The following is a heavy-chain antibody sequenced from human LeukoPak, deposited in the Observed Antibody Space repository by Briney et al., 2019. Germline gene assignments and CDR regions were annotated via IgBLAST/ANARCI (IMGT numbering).Heavy chain of an antibody. V-gene: IGHV1-2*02. CDR2: INPNSGGT. D-gene: IGHD2-2*01. CDR1: GYTFTAYY. Sequence: ASVKVSCKASGYTFTAYYMHWVRQAPGQGLEWMGWINPNSGGTDYAQKFQGRATMTRDTSIRPAYMELSRLRSDDTAVYYCARVLRYCSSSSCQGPKDAFDIWGRGQWSPSLQ. J-gene: IGHJ3*02. CDR3: ARVLRYCSSSSCQGPKDAFDI.